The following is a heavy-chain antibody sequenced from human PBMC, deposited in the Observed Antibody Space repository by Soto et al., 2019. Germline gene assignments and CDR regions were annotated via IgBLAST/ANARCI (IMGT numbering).Heavy chain of an antibody. CDR1: RFTFSYYA. V-gene: IGHV3-53*04. CDR3: ARVMSAAFDI. D-gene: IGHD3-10*02. J-gene: IGHJ3*02. Sequence: GSLRLSCAASRFTFSYYAMHWIRQAPGKGLEWVSVIYSGGSTYYADSVKGRFTISRHNSKNTLYLQMNSLRAEDTAVYYCARVMSAAFDIWGQGTMVTVSS. CDR2: IYSGGST.